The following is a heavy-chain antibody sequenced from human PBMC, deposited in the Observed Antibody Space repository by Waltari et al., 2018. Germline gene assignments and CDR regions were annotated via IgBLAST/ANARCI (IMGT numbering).Heavy chain of an antibody. V-gene: IGHV1-2*02. J-gene: IGHJ3*02. CDR3: ARDYTTYIWGAESAFDI. CDR2: INPNSGGT. Sequence: QVQLVQSGAEVKKPGASVKVSCKASGYTFTGYYMHWGRQAPGQGLEWMGWINPNSGGTNYAQKFQGRVTMTRDTSISTAYMELSRLRSDDTAVYYCARDYTTYIWGAESAFDIWGQGTMVTVSS. D-gene: IGHD3-16*01. CDR1: GYTFTGYY.